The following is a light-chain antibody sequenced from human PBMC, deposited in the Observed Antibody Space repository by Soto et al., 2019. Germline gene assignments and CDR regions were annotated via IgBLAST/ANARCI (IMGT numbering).Light chain of an antibody. CDR2: EVT. Sequence: QSALTQPPSASGSPGQSVTISCAGTSSDVGAYNYVSWYQQHPGKAPKLMIYEVTKRPSGVPDRLSGSKSGNTASLTVSGLQVEDESDYYCSSHAVTKVVFGGGTKLTVL. CDR1: SSDVGAYNY. V-gene: IGLV2-8*01. J-gene: IGLJ2*01. CDR3: SSHAVTKVV.